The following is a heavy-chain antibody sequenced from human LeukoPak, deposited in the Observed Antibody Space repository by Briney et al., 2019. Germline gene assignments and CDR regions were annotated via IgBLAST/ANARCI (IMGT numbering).Heavy chain of an antibody. Sequence: GGSLRLSCAASGFTFSSYWMSWVRQAPGKRLEWVANIKQDGSEKYYVDSVKGRFTISRDNAKNSLYLQMNSLRAEDTAVYYCARGLMGYDSSGYYYVLDYWGQGTLVTVSS. CDR1: GFTFSSYW. CDR3: ARGLMGYDSSGYYYVLDY. V-gene: IGHV3-7*04. CDR2: IKQDGSEK. J-gene: IGHJ4*02. D-gene: IGHD3-22*01.